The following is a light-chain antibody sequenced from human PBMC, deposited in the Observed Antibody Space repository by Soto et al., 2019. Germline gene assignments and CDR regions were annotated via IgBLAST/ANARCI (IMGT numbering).Light chain of an antibody. CDR2: GAS. CDR1: QSVSSSY. J-gene: IGKJ1*01. CDR3: QQYGSSPRT. V-gene: IGKV3-20*01. Sequence: EIVLTQSPGTLSLSPGERATLSCRACQSVSSSYLAWYQQKPGQAPRLLIYGASSRATRIPDRFSGSGSGTDFTLTISRLEPEDFALYYCQQYGSSPRTFGQGTKVEIE.